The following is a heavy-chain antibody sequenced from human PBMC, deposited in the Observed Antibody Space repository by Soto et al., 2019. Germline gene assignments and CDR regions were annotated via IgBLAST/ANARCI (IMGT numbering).Heavy chain of an antibody. Sequence: EVQLLESGGGLVQPGGSLRLSCAASGFTFSSYAMSWVRQAPGKGLEWVSSIGDGGGSAYYRDSVKGRFSISRDNSENMVYLQMNSLRAEDTAIYFCAKAVTGNYFYYYAVDVWGQGTTVTVSS. V-gene: IGHV3-23*01. CDR1: GFTFSSYA. J-gene: IGHJ6*02. CDR2: IGDGGGSA. D-gene: IGHD6-19*01. CDR3: AKAVTGNYFYYYAVDV.